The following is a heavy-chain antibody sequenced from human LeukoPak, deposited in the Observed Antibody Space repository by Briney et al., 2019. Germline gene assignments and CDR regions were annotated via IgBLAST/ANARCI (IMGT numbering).Heavy chain of an antibody. CDR2: IKQDGSDK. D-gene: IGHD6-13*01. CDR3: ASGQKLGF. V-gene: IGHV3-7*01. J-gene: IGHJ4*02. CDR1: GFTFSSYW. Sequence: GGSLRLCCVASGFTFSSYWMSWDRQAPGKGLEWVANIKQDGSDKYYVDSVKGRFTISRDNAKNSLYLQMNSLRAEDTAVYYCASGQKLGFWGQGTLVTVSS.